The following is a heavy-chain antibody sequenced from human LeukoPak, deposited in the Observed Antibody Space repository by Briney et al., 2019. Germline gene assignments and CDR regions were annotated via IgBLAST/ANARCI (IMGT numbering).Heavy chain of an antibody. CDR3: ASVFRYGLPLGY. CDR1: GGSFSGYY. J-gene: IGHJ4*02. D-gene: IGHD4-17*01. V-gene: IGHV4-34*01. CDR2: INHSGST. Sequence: PSETLSLTCAVYGGSFSGYYWSWIRQPPGKGLEWIGEINHSGSTNYNPSLKSRVTISVDTSKNQFSLKLSSVTAADTAVYYCASVFRYGLPLGYWGQGTLVTVSS.